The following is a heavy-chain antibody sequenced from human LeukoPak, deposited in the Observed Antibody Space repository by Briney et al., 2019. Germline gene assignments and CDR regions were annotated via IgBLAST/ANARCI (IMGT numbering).Heavy chain of an antibody. CDR3: TRVERGYSYGSFDS. J-gene: IGHJ4*02. CDR2: ISHSGST. V-gene: IGHV4-34*01. CDR1: GGSFSGYY. Sequence: SETLSLTCAVYGGSFSGYYWSWIRQPPGKGLEWIGEISHSGSTNYNPSLKSRVTISVDTSKNQFSLKLSSVTAADTAVYHCTRVERGYSYGSFDSWGQGTLVTVSS. D-gene: IGHD5-18*01.